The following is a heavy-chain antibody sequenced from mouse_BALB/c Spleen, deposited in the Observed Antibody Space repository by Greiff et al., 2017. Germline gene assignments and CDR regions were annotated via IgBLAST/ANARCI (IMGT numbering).Heavy chain of an antibody. CDR3: ARGSPRGSSHWYFDV. V-gene: IGHV3-2*02. CDR1: GYSITSDYA. Sequence: EVQGVESGPGLVKPSQSLSLTCTVTGYSITSDYAWNWIRQFPGNKLEWMGYISYSGSTSYNPSLKSRISITRDTSKNQFFLQLNSVTTEDTATYYCARGSPRGSSHWYFDVWGAGTTVTVSS. D-gene: IGHD1-1*01. J-gene: IGHJ1*01. CDR2: ISYSGST.